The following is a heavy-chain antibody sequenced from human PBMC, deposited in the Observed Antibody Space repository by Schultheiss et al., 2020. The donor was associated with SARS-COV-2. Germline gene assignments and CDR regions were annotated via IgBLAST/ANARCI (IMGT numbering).Heavy chain of an antibody. CDR2: ISAYNGNT. D-gene: IGHD2-2*02. CDR1: GFTFTSYG. Sequence: GGSLRLSCAASGFTFTSYGISWVRQAPGQGLEWMGWISAYNGNTNYAQKLQGRVTMTTDTSTSTAYMELRSLRSDDTAVYYCARGNWDCSSTSCYTPLGYWGQGTLVTVSS. CDR3: ARGNWDCSSTSCYTPLGY. J-gene: IGHJ4*02. V-gene: IGHV1-18*01.